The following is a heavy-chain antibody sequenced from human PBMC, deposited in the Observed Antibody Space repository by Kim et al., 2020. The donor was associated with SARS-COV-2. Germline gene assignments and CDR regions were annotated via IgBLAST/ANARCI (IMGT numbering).Heavy chain of an antibody. Sequence: SGCTNHHPSLKGRFTISVDASKNQFSLKRRSVTAADTAVYYCARAEVALDYWGQGALVTVSS. CDR3: ARAEVALDY. V-gene: IGHV4-59*01. CDR2: SGCT. J-gene: IGHJ4*02. D-gene: IGHD5-12*01.